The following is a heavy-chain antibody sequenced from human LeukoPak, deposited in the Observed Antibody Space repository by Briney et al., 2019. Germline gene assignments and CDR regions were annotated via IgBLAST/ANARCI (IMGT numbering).Heavy chain of an antibody. D-gene: IGHD4-17*01. CDR3: VREFYGP. V-gene: IGHV3-66*01. J-gene: IGHJ5*02. CDR2: IYSGDTT. CDR1: GFTVSNSY. Sequence: GGSLRLSCVVSGFTVSNSYMTWVRQAPGKGLEWVSVIYSGDTTFYADSVKDRFTISRDNSKNTVYLQMNNLRGEDTAMYYCVREFYGPWGQGTLVTVSS.